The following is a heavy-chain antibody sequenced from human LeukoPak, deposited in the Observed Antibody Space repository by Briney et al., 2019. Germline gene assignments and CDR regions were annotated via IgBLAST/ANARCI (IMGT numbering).Heavy chain of an antibody. CDR1: GFTVSSNY. CDR2: IYSSGST. J-gene: IGHJ4*02. CDR3: ASGVGVLRRFDY. D-gene: IGHD4/OR15-4a*01. V-gene: IGHV3-66*01. Sequence: PGGSLRLSCAASGFTVSSNYMSWVRQAPGKGLEWVSFIYSSGSTYYADSVKGRFTISRDSSKNTLYLQMNSLRAEDTAVYYCASGVGVLRRFDYWGQGILVTVSS.